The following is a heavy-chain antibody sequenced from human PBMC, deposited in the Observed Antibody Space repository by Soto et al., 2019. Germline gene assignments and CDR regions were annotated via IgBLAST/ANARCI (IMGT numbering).Heavy chain of an antibody. CDR2: FDPEDGET. V-gene: IGHV1-24*01. CDR1: GYTLTELS. J-gene: IGHJ4*02. D-gene: IGHD1-26*01. CDR3: ATNLLRERYFDY. Sequence: ASVKVSCKVSGYTLTELSMHWVRQAPGKGLEWMGGFDPEDGETIYAQKFQGRVTMTEDTSTDTAYMELSSLRSEDPAVYYCATNLLRERYFDYWGQGTLVTVSS.